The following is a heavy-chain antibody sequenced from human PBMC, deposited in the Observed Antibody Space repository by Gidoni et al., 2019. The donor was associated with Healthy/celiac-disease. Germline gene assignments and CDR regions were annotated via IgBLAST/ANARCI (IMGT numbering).Heavy chain of an antibody. CDR1: GYTFPSSG. CDR2: ISAYNGNT. CDR3: ARGPYYGSERRDWFDP. D-gene: IGHD3-10*01. Sequence: QVQLVQSGAEVKKPGASVTVSCKPSGYTFPSSGISWVRQAPGQGLEWLGWISAYNGNTNDAQKLQGRVTMTTDTSTSTAYMELRSLRSDDTAVYYCARGPYYGSERRDWFDPWGQGTLVTVSS. V-gene: IGHV1-18*01. J-gene: IGHJ5*02.